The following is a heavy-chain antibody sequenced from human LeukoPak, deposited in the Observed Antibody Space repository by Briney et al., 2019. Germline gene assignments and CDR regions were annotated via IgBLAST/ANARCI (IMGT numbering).Heavy chain of an antibody. J-gene: IGHJ3*02. CDR1: GFTFSSNW. CDR2: IKEDGSEK. Sequence: PGGSLRLSCAASGFTFSSNWMSWVRQARGKGREWVANIKEDGSEKYYVDSVKGRFTISRDNAKNSLYLQMNSLRAEDTAVYSCARGLLGGSYYALGAFDIWGQGTMVTVSS. V-gene: IGHV3-7*01. D-gene: IGHD1-26*01. CDR3: ARGLLGGSYYALGAFDI.